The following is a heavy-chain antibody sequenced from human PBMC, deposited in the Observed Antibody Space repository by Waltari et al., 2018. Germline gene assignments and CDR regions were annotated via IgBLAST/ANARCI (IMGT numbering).Heavy chain of an antibody. Sequence: EVQLVESGGGLVQPGGSLRLCCAVSGFTVRANYVTWVRQVPGKGLEWLSVIYAGGTTFYADSVKDRFIVSRDNPKNTVYLHMNTLRPDDTAIYYCARADSSGWYGFDYWGQGTLVTVSS. CDR3: ARADSSGWYGFDY. CDR2: IYAGGTT. V-gene: IGHV3-66*01. CDR1: GFTVRANY. D-gene: IGHD6-19*01. J-gene: IGHJ4*02.